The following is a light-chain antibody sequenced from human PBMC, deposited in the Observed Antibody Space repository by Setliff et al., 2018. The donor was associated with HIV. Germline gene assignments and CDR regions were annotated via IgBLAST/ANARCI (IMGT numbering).Light chain of an antibody. CDR3: AVWDDSLSGVV. Sequence: QSVLTQPPSASGTPGQRVTISCSGSSSNIEKNYVYWYQQLPGTAPKLLIYRDNQRPSGVPDRFSGSKSGTSASLAISGLRSEDEANYYCAVWDDSLSGVVFGGGTQRTVL. CDR1: SSNIEKNY. CDR2: RDN. V-gene: IGLV1-47*01. J-gene: IGLJ2*01.